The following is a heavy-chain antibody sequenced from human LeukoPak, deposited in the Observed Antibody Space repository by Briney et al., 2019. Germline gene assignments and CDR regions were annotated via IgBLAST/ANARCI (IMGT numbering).Heavy chain of an antibody. CDR3: ARGGPGSWSNEVFGY. V-gene: IGHV3-48*03. J-gene: IGHJ4*02. CDR1: GFTFSSYE. D-gene: IGHD2-15*01. Sequence: QPGGSLRLSCAASGFTFSSYEMNWVRQAPGKGLEWVSYISSSGSTIYYADSVKGRFTISRDNAKNSLCLQMNSLRAEDTAVYYCARGGPGSWSNEVFGYWGQGTLVTVSS. CDR2: ISSSGSTI.